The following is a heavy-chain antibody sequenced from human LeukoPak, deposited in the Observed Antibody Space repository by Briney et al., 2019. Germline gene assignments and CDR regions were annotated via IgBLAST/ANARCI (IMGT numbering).Heavy chain of an antibody. CDR2: IYYSGST. Sequence: SETLSLTCTVSGGSISSYYWSWIRQPPGKGLEWIGYIYYSGSTNYNPSLKSRVTISVDTSKNQFSLKLSSVTAADTAVYYCAREAPYYYDSSGYYVDAFDIWGQGTMVTVSS. D-gene: IGHD3-22*01. V-gene: IGHV4-59*08. CDR3: AREAPYYYDSSGYYVDAFDI. J-gene: IGHJ3*02. CDR1: GGSISSYY.